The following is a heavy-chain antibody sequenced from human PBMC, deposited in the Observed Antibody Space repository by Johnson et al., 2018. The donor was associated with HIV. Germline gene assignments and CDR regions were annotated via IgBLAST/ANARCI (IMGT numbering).Heavy chain of an antibody. CDR3: ARGSTMRVSAFDL. CDR2: MWYDGSNK. CDR1: GFTFSSYG. J-gene: IGHJ3*01. D-gene: IGHD3-22*01. Sequence: QVQLVESGGGVVQPGRSLRLSCAASGFTFSSYGMHWVRQAPGKGLEWVAVMWYDGSNKYYADSVKGRFTISRDNSKNTLYLQMNSLRAEDTAVYYCARGSTMRVSAFDLWGQGTMVTVSS. V-gene: IGHV3-33*08.